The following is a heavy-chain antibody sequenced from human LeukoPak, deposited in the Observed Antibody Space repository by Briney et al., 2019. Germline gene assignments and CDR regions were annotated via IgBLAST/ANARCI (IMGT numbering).Heavy chain of an antibody. D-gene: IGHD1-26*01. CDR1: GYTFTDYY. J-gene: IGHJ4*02. Sequence: ASVKVSCKASGYTFTDYYMHWVRQAPGQGLEWMGWINPDSGGTNYAQKFQGRVTMTRDTSISTVYMELSWLRSDDTAVYYCARGSFRGSYLAGFDYWAQGPLVPVSS. CDR3: ARGSFRGSYLAGFDY. CDR2: INPDSGGT. V-gene: IGHV1-2*02.